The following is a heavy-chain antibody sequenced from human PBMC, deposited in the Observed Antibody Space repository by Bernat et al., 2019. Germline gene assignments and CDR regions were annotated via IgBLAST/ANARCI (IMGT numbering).Heavy chain of an antibody. V-gene: IGHV3-48*03. J-gene: IGHJ4*02. CDR1: GFTFSTYE. CDR3: ASLPYSGDY. Sequence: EVQLVESGGGLVQPGGSLRLSCRASGFTFSTYEMNWVRKAPGTGLEWISYISSSGSTIYYADSVKGRFTISRDNAKNSLYLQMNSLRGEDTAVYYCASLPYSGDYWGQGTLVTVSS. D-gene: IGHD1-26*01. CDR2: ISSSGSTI.